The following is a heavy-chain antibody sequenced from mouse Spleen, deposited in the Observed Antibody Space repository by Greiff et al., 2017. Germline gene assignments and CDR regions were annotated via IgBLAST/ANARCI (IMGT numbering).Heavy chain of an antibody. D-gene: IGHD1-1*01. Sequence: EVHLVESGGGLVQPGGSRKLSCAASGFTFSSFGMHWVRQAPEKGLEWVAYISSGGGSTYYPDTVKGRFTISRDNAKNTLYLQMSRLKSEDTAMYYCARQNYYGSSFFFDYWGQGTTLTVSS. CDR1: GFTFSSFG. J-gene: IGHJ2*01. V-gene: IGHV5-12*01. CDR3: ARQNYYGSSFFFDY. CDR2: ISSGGGST.